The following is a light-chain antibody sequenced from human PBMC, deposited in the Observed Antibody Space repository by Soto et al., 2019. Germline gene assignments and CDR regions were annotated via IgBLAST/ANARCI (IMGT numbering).Light chain of an antibody. CDR3: AAGDDSLRGYV. V-gene: IGLV1-47*02. CDR2: SNN. J-gene: IGLJ1*01. CDR1: SSNVGSNY. Sequence: QSVLTQPPSASGTPGQRVTISCSGSSSNVGSNYVYWYQQLPGTATKLLIYSNNQRPSGVPARFSCSKSGTSASLAISGLRSEDEADYYCAAGDDSLRGYVFGTGTKLTVL.